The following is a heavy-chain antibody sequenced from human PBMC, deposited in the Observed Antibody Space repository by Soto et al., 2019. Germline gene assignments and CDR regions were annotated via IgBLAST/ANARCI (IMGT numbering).Heavy chain of an antibody. CDR2: IIPIFGTA. CDR1: GGTFSSYA. Sequence: SVKVSCKASGGTFSSYAISWVRQAPGQGLEWMGGIIPIFGTANYAQKFQGRVTITADESTSTAYMELSSLRSEDTAVYYCAREYCSGGSCWNNWFDPWGQGTLVTVSS. V-gene: IGHV1-69*13. CDR3: AREYCSGGSCWNNWFDP. J-gene: IGHJ5*02. D-gene: IGHD2-15*01.